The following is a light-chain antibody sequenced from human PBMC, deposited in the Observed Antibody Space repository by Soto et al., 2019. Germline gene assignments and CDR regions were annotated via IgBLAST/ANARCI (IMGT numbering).Light chain of an antibody. J-gene: IGLJ1*01. CDR2: EVS. CDR3: MSYRTTNTLV. CDR1: SSDVGVYNY. V-gene: IGLV2-14*01. Sequence: QSVLTQPASVSGSPGQSITISCTGTSSDVGVYNYVSWYQQHPGKVPKLMIYEVSNRPSGVSNRFSGSKSSNTASLTISGLQAEDEADYYCMSYRTTNTLVFGTGTKVTVL.